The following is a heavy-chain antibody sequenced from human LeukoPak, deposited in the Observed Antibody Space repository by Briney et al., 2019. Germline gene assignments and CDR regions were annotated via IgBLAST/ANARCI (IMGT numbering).Heavy chain of an antibody. CDR3: ARGEFGSGDYVPFDP. V-gene: IGHV1-2*02. D-gene: IGHD4-17*01. CDR1: GYTLTGYY. J-gene: IGHJ5*02. Sequence: GASVKVSCKAPGYTLTGYYMHWVRQAPGQRPEWMGWISPNSDDKRYAQKFQGRVTMTRDTSISTAYMELRRLRTDDTAVYYCARGEFGSGDYVPFDPWGQGTLVTVSS. CDR2: ISPNSDDK.